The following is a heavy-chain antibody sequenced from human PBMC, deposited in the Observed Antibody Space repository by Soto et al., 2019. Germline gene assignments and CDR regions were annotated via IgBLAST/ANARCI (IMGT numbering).Heavy chain of an antibody. CDR3: ARGYSGYDYNFDY. Sequence: PSETLSLTCSVSGTATFSGSYYWSWIRHRPGKGLECLGYIFNSGSAYYNPSLRSRATISLDTFKNEFSLTLRSGTAADTAVYFCARGYSGYDYNFDYWGQGISVTVSS. D-gene: IGHD5-12*01. J-gene: IGHJ4*02. CDR1: GTATFSGSYY. V-gene: IGHV4-31*03. CDR2: IFNSGSA.